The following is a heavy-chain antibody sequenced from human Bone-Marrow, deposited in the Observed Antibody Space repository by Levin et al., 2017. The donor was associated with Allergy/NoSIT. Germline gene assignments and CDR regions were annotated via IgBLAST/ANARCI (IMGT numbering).Heavy chain of an antibody. V-gene: IGHV4-39*01. CDR3: ARHAGLPSSGWSPFEY. Sequence: SETLSLTCTVSADSKSIGGYYWAWIRQPPGKGLEWIGSAYYTESTYYNPSLESRVTISVDTSRNHISLRLTFLTAADTAVYFCARHAGLPSSGWSPFEYWGQGTLVSVSS. J-gene: IGHJ4*02. CDR2: AYYTEST. D-gene: IGHD6-19*01. CDR1: ADSKSIGGYY.